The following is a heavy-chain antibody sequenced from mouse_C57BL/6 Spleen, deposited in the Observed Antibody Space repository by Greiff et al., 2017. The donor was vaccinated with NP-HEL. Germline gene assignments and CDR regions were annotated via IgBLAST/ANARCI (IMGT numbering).Heavy chain of an antibody. CDR2: IDPGSGST. CDR3: ARGLTGTYPDY. V-gene: IGHV1-55*01. CDR1: GYTFTSYW. D-gene: IGHD4-1*01. Sequence: QVQLQQPGAELVKPGASVKMSCKASGYTFTSYWITWVKQRPGQGLEWIGDIDPGSGSTNYNEKFKSKATLTVDTSSSTAYMRLSSLTSEDSAVYYCARGLTGTYPDYWGQGTTLTVSS. J-gene: IGHJ2*01.